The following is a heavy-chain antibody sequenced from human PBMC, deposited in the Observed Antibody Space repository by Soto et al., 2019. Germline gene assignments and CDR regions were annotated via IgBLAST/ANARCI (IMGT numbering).Heavy chain of an antibody. Sequence: QVQLVESGGGVVQPGRSLRLSCAASGFTFSSYAMHWVRQAPGKGLEWVAVISYDGSNKYYADSVKGRFTISRDNSKNTLYLQMNSLRAEDTAVYYCARDGYSDRYSWNCLMFDPWGQGTLVTVSS. V-gene: IGHV3-30-3*01. CDR3: ARDGYSDRYSWNCLMFDP. CDR2: ISYDGSNK. D-gene: IGHD1-7*01. J-gene: IGHJ5*02. CDR1: GFTFSSYA.